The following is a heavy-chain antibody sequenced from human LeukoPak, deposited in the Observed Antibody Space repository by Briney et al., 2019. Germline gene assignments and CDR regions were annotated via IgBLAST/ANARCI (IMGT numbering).Heavy chain of an antibody. D-gene: IGHD3-10*01. CDR2: IYHSGST. CDR3: ARVALLWFGEPDAFDI. CDR1: GGSISSSNW. Sequence: SGTLSLTCAVSGGSISSSNWWSWVRQPPGKGLEWIGEIYHSGSTYYNPSLKSRVTISVDRSKNQFSLKLSSVTAADTAVYYCARVALLWFGEPDAFDIWGQGTMVTVSS. J-gene: IGHJ3*02. V-gene: IGHV4-4*02.